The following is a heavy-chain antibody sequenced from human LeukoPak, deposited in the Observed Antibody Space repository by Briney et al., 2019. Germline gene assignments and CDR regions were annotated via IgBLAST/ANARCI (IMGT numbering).Heavy chain of an antibody. J-gene: IGHJ1*01. CDR2: IKQDGSEK. CDR1: GFTFSSYW. Sequence: GGSLRLSCAASGFTFSSYWMSWVRQAPGKGLEWVANIKQDGSEKYYVDSVKGRFTISRDNAKNSLYLQMNSLRSDDTAVYYCAREGDSSGPNEYFQHWGQGTLVTVSS. V-gene: IGHV3-7*05. CDR3: AREGDSSGPNEYFQH. D-gene: IGHD3-22*01.